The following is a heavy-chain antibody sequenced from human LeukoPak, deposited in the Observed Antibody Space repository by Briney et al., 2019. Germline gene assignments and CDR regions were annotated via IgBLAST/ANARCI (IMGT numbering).Heavy chain of an antibody. V-gene: IGHV4-61*08. CDR3: ARGPIRDAFDI. Sequence: SETLSLTCTVSGGSISSGGYYWSWIRQPPGKGLEWIGYIYYSGSTNYNPSLKSRVTISVDTSKNQFSLKLSSVTAADTAVYYCARGPIRDAFDIWGQGTMVTVSS. CDR2: IYYSGST. CDR1: GGSISSGGYY. J-gene: IGHJ3*02.